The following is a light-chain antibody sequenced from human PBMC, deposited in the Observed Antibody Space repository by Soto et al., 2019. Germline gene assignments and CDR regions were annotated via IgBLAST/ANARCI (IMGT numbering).Light chain of an antibody. J-gene: IGLJ1*01. Sequence: QSALTQPASVSGSPGQSIAVSCTGTSSDVGGYNYVSWYQQHPGKAPKLMIFEVSNRPSGVSNRFSGSKSGSTASLTISGLQAEDEADYYCSSYSSSSTCLFGTGTKLTVL. CDR1: SSDVGGYNY. CDR2: EVS. CDR3: SSYSSSSTCL. V-gene: IGLV2-14*01.